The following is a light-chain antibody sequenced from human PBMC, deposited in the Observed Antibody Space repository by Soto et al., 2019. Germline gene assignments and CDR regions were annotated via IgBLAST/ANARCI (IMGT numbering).Light chain of an antibody. Sequence: IVLTQSPGTLSLSPGEGATLSCRASQPVNSGYLAWYQQKPGQAPRLLIYGASSRATGIPDRFSGSGSGTDFTLTISRLEPEDFAVYYCQQYGSSPLTFGGGTKVDIK. CDR3: QQYGSSPLT. CDR2: GAS. V-gene: IGKV3-20*01. J-gene: IGKJ4*01. CDR1: QPVNSGY.